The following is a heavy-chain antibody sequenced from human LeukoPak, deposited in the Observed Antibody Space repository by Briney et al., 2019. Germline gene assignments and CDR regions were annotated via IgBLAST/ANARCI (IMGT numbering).Heavy chain of an antibody. V-gene: IGHV1-2*02. J-gene: IGHJ4*02. Sequence: ASVKVSCKAAGYTFIAYYMHWVRQAPGQGLEWPGWINPNSGGTNYAQKFQGRVTMTRDTSISTVYMELGRLRSDDTAVYYCARDSCSSTSCLSIDDYWVQGTLVTVSS. CDR1: GYTFIAYY. CDR3: ARDSCSSTSCLSIDDY. D-gene: IGHD2-2*01. CDR2: INPNSGGT.